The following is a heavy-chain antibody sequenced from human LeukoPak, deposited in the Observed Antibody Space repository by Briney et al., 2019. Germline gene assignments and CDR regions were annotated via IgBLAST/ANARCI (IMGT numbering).Heavy chain of an antibody. J-gene: IGHJ4*02. CDR2: ISYDGSNK. D-gene: IGHD3-10*01. V-gene: IGHV3-30-3*01. CDR3: ARVSWFAENSIDY. Sequence: PGRSLRLSCAASGFTFSSYAMHWVRQAPGKGLEWVAVISYDGSNKYYADSVKGRFTISRDNSKNTLYLQMNSLRAEDTAVYYCARVSWFAENSIDYWGQGTLVTVSS. CDR1: GFTFSSYA.